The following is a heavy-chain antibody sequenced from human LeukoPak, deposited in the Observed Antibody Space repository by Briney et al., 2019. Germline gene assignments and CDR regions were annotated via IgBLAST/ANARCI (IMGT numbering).Heavy chain of an antibody. V-gene: IGHV3-30-3*01. Sequence: PGGPLRLSCAASGLTFSSNAMHWVRQAPGKGLEWVAVISYDGSNKYYADSVKGRFTISRDNSKNTLYLQMNSLRAEDTAVYYCARNYDYGDYWGQGTLVTVSS. D-gene: IGHD3-10*01. CDR2: ISYDGSNK. CDR1: GLTFSSNA. J-gene: IGHJ4*02. CDR3: ARNYDYGDY.